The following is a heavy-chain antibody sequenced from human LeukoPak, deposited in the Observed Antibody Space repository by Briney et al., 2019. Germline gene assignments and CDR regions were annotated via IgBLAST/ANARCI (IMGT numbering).Heavy chain of an antibody. Sequence: GGSLRLSCAASGFTFSSYEMNWVRQAPGKGLEWLSHISSSGSTKYYANSVKGRFTISRDNSKNALYLQMNSLRNEDTALYYCAKDMATDLDVDTAIDIWGQGTMVTVSS. CDR3: AKDMATDLDVDTAIDI. CDR1: GFTFSSYE. D-gene: IGHD5-18*01. J-gene: IGHJ3*02. CDR2: ISSSGSTK. V-gene: IGHV3-48*03.